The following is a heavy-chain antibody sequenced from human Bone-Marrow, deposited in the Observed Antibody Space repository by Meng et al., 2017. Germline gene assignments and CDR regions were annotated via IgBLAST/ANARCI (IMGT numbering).Heavy chain of an antibody. Sequence: GELVEARGSLVRHGGVQRLSCANSGFTFISYSMNWVRQAPGKGLEWVSSISSSSSYIYYADSVKGRLTTSRDNAKNSLYLQMNSLRAEDTAVYYCARGPTGAFDIWGQGTMVTVSS. CDR1: GFTFISYS. CDR3: ARGPTGAFDI. CDR2: ISSSSSYI. D-gene: IGHD1-14*01. J-gene: IGHJ3*02. V-gene: IGHV3-21*01.